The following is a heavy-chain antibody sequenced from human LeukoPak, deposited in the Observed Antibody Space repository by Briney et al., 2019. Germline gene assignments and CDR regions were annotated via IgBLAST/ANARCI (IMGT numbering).Heavy chain of an antibody. Sequence: PSETLSPSRAVYGGSFSGYYTSGIPQAPGKGLEWIGYLYYSGSTYYNPSLKSRVTISVDTSKNQFSLKLSSVTAADTAVYYCASAAGTQDYCYGRDVWAGGPAVTVSS. CDR3: ASAAGTQDYCYGRDV. CDR2: LYYSGST. D-gene: IGHD6-13*01. J-gene: IGHJ6*01. V-gene: IGHV4-34*09. CDR1: GGSFSGYY.